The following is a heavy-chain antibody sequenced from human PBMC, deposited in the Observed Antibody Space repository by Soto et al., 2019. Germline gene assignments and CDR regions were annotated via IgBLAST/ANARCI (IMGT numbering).Heavy chain of an antibody. J-gene: IGHJ6*02. CDR3: ARDLWGYCGADCYPLDV. Sequence: PSETLSLTCTVSGGSISSYYWSWIRQPPGKGLEWIGYIYYSGSTNYNPSLESRVTFSVDTSKNQFSLKLSSVTAADTAVYYCARDLWGYCGADCYPLDVWGQGTTVTVSS. CDR2: IYYSGST. D-gene: IGHD2-21*02. CDR1: GGSISSYY. V-gene: IGHV4-59*12.